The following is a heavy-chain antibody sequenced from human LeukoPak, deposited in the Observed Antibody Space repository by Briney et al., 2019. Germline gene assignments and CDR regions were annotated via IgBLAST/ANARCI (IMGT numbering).Heavy chain of an antibody. J-gene: IGHJ6*02. V-gene: IGHV3-23*01. CDR3: AKCHSGNYYYGMDV. CDR1: GFTSSSYA. Sequence: GGSLRLSCAASGFTSSSYAMSWVRQAPGKGLGWVLVIRVSGRSKYYADSVKGRFTISRDNSKNTLYLQMNSLRAEDTAVYYCAKCHSGNYYYGMDVWGQGTTVTVSS. D-gene: IGHD1-26*01. CDR2: IRVSGRSK.